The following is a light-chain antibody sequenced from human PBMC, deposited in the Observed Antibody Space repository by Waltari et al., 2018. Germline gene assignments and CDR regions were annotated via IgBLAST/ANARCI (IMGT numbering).Light chain of an antibody. CDR2: AAS. Sequence: DIQMTQSPSSVSASVGDRVTITCRASQGIRSWLAWYQQKPGKAPNLLIYAASNLQSGVPSRFSGSGSGTDFTLTISGLQPEDLASYFCQQGNTFPPTFGQGTKVEIK. V-gene: IGKV1-12*01. J-gene: IGKJ1*01. CDR3: QQGNTFPPT. CDR1: QGIRSW.